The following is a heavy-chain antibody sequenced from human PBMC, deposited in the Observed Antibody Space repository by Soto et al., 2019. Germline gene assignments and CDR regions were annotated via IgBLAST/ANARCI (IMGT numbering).Heavy chain of an antibody. CDR1: GGGNLRDYR. CDR3: ARVGDGNNFGAVY. D-gene: IGHD3-10*01. Sequence: SVKVSCKASGGGNLRDYRTTWVRRAPGQGPEWMGGIIPKLGSANYAQNFQGRVTITADESTNTVYMELRSLRSDDTAVYYCARVGDGNNFGAVYWAPRTPGTDCS. CDR2: IIPKLGSA. J-gene: IGHJ4*02. V-gene: IGHV1-69*13.